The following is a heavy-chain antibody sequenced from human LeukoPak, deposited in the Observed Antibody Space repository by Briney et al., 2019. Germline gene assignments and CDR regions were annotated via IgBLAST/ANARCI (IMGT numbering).Heavy chain of an antibody. CDR3: ARDLLGGATRLDY. CDR2: ISSSTVYI. Sequence: GGSLRLSCAASGFTFSAYSMNWVRQAPGKGLEWVSSISSSTVYIYYIDSVKGRFTISRDNAKNSLYLQMNSLRAEDTAVYYCARDLLGGATRLDYWGQGALVTVSS. CDR1: GFTFSAYS. J-gene: IGHJ4*02. V-gene: IGHV3-21*01. D-gene: IGHD1-26*01.